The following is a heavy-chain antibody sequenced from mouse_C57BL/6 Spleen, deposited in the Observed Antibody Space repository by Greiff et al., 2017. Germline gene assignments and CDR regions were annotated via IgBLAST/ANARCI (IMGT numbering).Heavy chain of an antibody. CDR3: TRGAY. Sequence: EVQVVESGGGLVQPGGSMKLSCAASGFTFSDAWMDWVRQSPEKGLEWVAEIRNKANNHATYYAVSVKGRFTIYIDDSKRSVDLQMDIVRAEDTGLYCCTRGAYWGQGTLVTVSA. CDR2: IRNKANNHAT. V-gene: IGHV6-6*01. CDR1: GFTFSDAW. J-gene: IGHJ3*01.